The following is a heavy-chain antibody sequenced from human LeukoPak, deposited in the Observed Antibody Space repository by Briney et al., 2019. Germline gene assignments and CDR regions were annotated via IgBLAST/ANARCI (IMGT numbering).Heavy chain of an antibody. V-gene: IGHV3-30*03. Sequence: GGSLRLSCAASGFTFSSYGMHWVRQAPGKGLEWVAVIAYDGSNKYYADSVKGRFTISRDNSKNTLYLQMNSLRAEDTAVYYCARDTIFGVVIHYYYMDVWGKGTTVTVSS. D-gene: IGHD3-3*01. CDR3: ARDTIFGVVIHYYYMDV. J-gene: IGHJ6*03. CDR1: GFTFSSYG. CDR2: IAYDGSNK.